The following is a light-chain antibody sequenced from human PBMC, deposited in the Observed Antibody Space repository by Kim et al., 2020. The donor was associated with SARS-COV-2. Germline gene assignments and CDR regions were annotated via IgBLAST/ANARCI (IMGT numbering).Light chain of an antibody. V-gene: IGKV3-15*01. Sequence: VSPGDRATLSCRASQSVNSHLAWYQQRPGQSPRLLIYGASTRASGGPARFSGSGSGTEFSLTISSLQSEDIAIYYCYQYNDWPPGPFGQGTKLEI. CDR2: GAS. CDR3: YQYNDWPPGP. J-gene: IGKJ2*01. CDR1: QSVNSH.